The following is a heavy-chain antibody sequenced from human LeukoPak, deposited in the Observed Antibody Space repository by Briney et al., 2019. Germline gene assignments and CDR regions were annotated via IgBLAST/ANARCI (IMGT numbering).Heavy chain of an antibody. CDR3: ARDPYSGNYGAYYYYYMDV. CDR2: ITSSSSYI. Sequence: GGSLRLSCAASGFTFTSYNMNWVRQAPGKGLEWVSSITSSSSYIYYADSVKGRFTISRDNAKNSLYLQMDSLRVEDTAEYYCARDPYSGNYGAYYYYYMDVWGKGTTVTVSS. V-gene: IGHV3-21*06. D-gene: IGHD1-26*01. CDR1: GFTFTSYN. J-gene: IGHJ6*03.